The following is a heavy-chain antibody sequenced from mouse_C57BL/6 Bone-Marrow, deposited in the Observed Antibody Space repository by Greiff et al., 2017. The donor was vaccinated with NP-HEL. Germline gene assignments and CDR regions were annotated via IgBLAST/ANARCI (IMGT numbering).Heavy chain of an antibody. CDR3: ARVYYGSSFYWYFDV. Sequence: VKLQESGAELVRPGSSVKLSCKASGYTFTSYWMDWVKQRPGQGLEWIGNIYPSDSETHYNQKFKDKATLTVDKSSSTAYMQLSSLTSEDSAVYYCARVYYGSSFYWYFDVWGTGTTVTVSS. J-gene: IGHJ1*03. V-gene: IGHV1-61*01. CDR2: IYPSDSET. D-gene: IGHD1-1*01. CDR1: GYTFTSYW.